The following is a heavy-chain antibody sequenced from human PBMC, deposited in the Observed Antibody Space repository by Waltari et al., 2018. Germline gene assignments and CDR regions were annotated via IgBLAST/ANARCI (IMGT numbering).Heavy chain of an antibody. CDR2: INPNSGGT. V-gene: IGHV1-2*06. D-gene: IGHD2-21*01. Sequence: QVQLVQSGAEVKKPGASVKVSCKASGYTFTGYYMHWLRQAPGQGLEWMGRINPNSGGTNYAQKCQGRVTMTRDTSSSTAYMELSRLRSDDTAVYYCARIGSEVIAIPYWGQGTLVTVSS. J-gene: IGHJ4*02. CDR3: ARIGSEVIAIPY. CDR1: GYTFTGYY.